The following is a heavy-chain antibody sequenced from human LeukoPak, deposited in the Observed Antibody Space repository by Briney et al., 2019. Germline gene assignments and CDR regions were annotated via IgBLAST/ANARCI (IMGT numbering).Heavy chain of an antibody. D-gene: IGHD6-19*01. CDR3: ARDFGSSSAWYEFDY. CDR2: INPDSGVT. Sequence: ASVKVSCKASGYTFTGSYIHWVRQTPGQGLEWMGWINPDSGVTKYAQNFQGRVTMTRDTSISTASMEMRSLKSDDTAVYYCARDFGSSSAWYEFDYWGQGTLVPVSS. V-gene: IGHV1-2*02. J-gene: IGHJ4*02. CDR1: GYTFTGSY.